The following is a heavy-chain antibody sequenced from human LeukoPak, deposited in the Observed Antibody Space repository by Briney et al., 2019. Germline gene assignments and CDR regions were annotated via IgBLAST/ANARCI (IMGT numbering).Heavy chain of an antibody. Sequence: GGSLRLSCAASGFTFSTSWMSWVRKVPGKGLEWVANIKKDGSETYYVDSVKGRFTISRDNAKNSLYLQMNSLRAEDTAMYYCARGRYSGTTYYFDYWGQGTLVTVSS. CDR2: IKKDGSET. V-gene: IGHV3-7*03. D-gene: IGHD5-12*01. CDR3: ARGRYSGTTYYFDY. CDR1: GFTFSTSW. J-gene: IGHJ4*02.